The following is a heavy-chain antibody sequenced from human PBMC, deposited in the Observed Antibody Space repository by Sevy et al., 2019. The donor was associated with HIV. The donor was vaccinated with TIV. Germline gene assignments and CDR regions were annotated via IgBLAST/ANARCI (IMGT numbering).Heavy chain of an antibody. CDR3: ARHSVRNSPYSNYAYYYYYYGMDV. V-gene: IGHV5-10-1*01. Sequence: GESLKISCKGSGYSFTSYWISWVRQMPGKGLEWMGRIDPSDSYTNYSPSFQGHVTISADKSISTAYLQWSSLKASDTAMYYCARHSVRNSPYSNYAYYYYYYGMDVWGQGTTVTVSS. CDR2: IDPSDSYT. J-gene: IGHJ6*02. CDR1: GYSFTSYW. D-gene: IGHD4-4*01.